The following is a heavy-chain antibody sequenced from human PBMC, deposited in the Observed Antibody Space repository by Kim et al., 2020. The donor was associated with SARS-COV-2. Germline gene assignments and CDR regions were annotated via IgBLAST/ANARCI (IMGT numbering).Heavy chain of an antibody. Sequence: NPSLKSRVTISVDPSKNQFSLKLSSVAAADTAVYYCARGKGMVRDYYFDYWGQGTLLTVSS. V-gene: IGHV4-34*01. J-gene: IGHJ4*02. D-gene: IGHD3-10*01. CDR3: ARGKGMVRDYYFDY.